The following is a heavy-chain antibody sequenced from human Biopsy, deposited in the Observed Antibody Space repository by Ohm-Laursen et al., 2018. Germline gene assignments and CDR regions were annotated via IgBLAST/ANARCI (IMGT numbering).Heavy chain of an antibody. D-gene: IGHD2-15*01. J-gene: IGHJ6*02. CDR1: GVSITAYY. CDR3: ARMDCSGGSCHYYSYGMDV. V-gene: IGHV4-4*09. Sequence: GTLSLTCTVSGVSITAYYWSWIRQPPGQGLECIGNIHHSGSTNYNPSLKSRLTISVDTSKNQFSLKLGSVTAADTAVYYCARMDCSGGSCHYYSYGMDVWGQGTTVTVSS. CDR2: IHHSGST.